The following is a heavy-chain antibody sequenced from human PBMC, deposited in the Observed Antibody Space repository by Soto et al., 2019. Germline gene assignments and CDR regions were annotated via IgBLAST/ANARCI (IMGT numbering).Heavy chain of an antibody. D-gene: IGHD3-10*01. CDR3: AKDRETAWFPDF. J-gene: IGHJ4*02. Sequence: GGSLRLSCAASGFTFTSYALSWVRQAPGKGLEWVSTISGGDTYYADFVKGRFTISRDISKNTLYLQMDGLRAEDTAIYYCAKDRETAWFPDFWGQGALVTVSS. CDR1: GFTFTSYA. CDR2: ISGGDT. V-gene: IGHV3-23*01.